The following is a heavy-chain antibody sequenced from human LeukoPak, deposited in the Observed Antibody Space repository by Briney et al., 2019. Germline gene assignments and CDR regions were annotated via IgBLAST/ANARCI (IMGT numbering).Heavy chain of an antibody. CDR2: IYTSGST. D-gene: IGHD6-6*01. CDR3: AGYSSSSGLNT. J-gene: IGHJ5*02. CDR1: GGSISSYY. Sequence: SETLSLTCTVSGGSISSYYWSWIRQPPGKGLEWVGYIYTSGSTNYNPSLKSRVTISVDTSKNQFSLKLSSVTAADTAVYYCAGYSSSSGLNTWGQGTQVTVSS. V-gene: IGHV4-4*09.